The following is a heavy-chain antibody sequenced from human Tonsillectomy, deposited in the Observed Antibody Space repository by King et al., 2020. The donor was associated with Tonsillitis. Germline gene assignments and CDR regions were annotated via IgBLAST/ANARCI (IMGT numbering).Heavy chain of an antibody. J-gene: IGHJ4*02. D-gene: IGHD3-22*01. CDR3: AKDTECNDDSIGYYSV. V-gene: IGHV3-9*01. Sequence: VQLVESGGGLVQPGRSLRLSCAASGFTFDDYAMHWVRQAPGKGLEWVSGISWNSGSIGYADSVKGRFTISRDNAKNSLYLQMNSLRAEDTALYYCAKDTECNDDSIGYYSVWGQGTLVTVSS. CDR1: GFTFDDYA. CDR2: ISWNSGSI.